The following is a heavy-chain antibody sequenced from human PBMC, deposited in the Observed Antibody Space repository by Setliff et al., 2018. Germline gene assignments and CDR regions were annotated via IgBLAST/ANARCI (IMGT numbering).Heavy chain of an antibody. V-gene: IGHV3-48*04. CDR3: ATSPPLYYYYYYYMDV. CDR2: ISSSGSTM. J-gene: IGHJ6*03. Sequence: GGSLRLSCAASGLTLTPYTMTWVRQAPGKGLQWVSYISSSGSTMYYADSVKGRFTISRDNAKNSLYLQMNSLRAEDTAVYYCATSPPLYYYYYYYMDVWGKGTTVTVSS. CDR1: GLTLTPYT.